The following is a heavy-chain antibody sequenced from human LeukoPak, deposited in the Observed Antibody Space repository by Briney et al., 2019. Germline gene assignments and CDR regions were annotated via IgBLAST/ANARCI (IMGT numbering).Heavy chain of an antibody. CDR1: GFTFSNSW. Sequence: PGGSLRLSCAASGFTFSNSWMSWVRQAPGKGLEWVAMIMQDGSDKYYVDSVEGRFTISRDNAKNSLYLQMNSLSAEDTSVYYCARDPAWGAFDIWGQGTMATVSS. D-gene: IGHD7-27*01. J-gene: IGHJ3*02. V-gene: IGHV3-7*01. CDR3: ARDPAWGAFDI. CDR2: IMQDGSDK.